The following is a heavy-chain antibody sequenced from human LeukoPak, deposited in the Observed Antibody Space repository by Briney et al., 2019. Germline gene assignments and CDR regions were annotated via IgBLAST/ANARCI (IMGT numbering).Heavy chain of an antibody. Sequence: GGTLRLSCAASGFNVSNNYMSWVRQAPGKGLEWVSVIYRGGSTYYADSVKGRFIMSRDNSKNTVYLQMDSLRAEDTAVYYCARDRGAAAGNWGQGTLVTVSS. CDR3: ARDRGAAAGN. J-gene: IGHJ4*02. D-gene: IGHD6-13*01. CDR2: IYRGGST. V-gene: IGHV3-53*01. CDR1: GFNVSNNY.